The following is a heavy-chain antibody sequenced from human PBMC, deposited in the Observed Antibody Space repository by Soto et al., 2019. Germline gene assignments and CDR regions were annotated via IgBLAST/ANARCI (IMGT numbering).Heavy chain of an antibody. Sequence: QVQLVESGGGVVQPGRSLRLSCAASGFTFSSYGMHWVRQAPGKGLEWVAVISYDGSNKYYADSVKGRFTISRDNSKNPLYLQMNSLRAEDTAVYYCAPDYGAFDYWGQGTLVTVSS. D-gene: IGHD4-17*01. CDR1: GFTFSSYG. V-gene: IGHV3-30*03. CDR3: APDYGAFDY. CDR2: ISYDGSNK. J-gene: IGHJ4*02.